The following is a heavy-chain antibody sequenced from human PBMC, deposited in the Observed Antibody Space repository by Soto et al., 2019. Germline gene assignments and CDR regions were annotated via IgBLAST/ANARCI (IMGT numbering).Heavy chain of an antibody. V-gene: IGHV3-72*01. CDR2: TRNKANSYTK. CDR1: GFTFSDQN. Sequence: GGSLRLSCAVSGFTFSDQNMDWVRQAPGKGLEWVGRTRNKANSYTKEYAASVKGRFTISRDDSKNSLYLQMNSLKTEDTAVYYCVTYYHGSGSYTTFGYWGQGTLVTVSS. J-gene: IGHJ4*02. CDR3: VTYYHGSGSYTTFGY. D-gene: IGHD3-10*01.